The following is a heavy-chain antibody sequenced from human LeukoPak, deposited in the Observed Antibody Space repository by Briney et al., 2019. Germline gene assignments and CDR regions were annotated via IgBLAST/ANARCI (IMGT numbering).Heavy chain of an antibody. CDR3: AGGKLGMTTVVVFDY. CDR1: GGSISSYY. J-gene: IGHJ4*02. D-gene: IGHD4-23*01. CDR2: IYYSGST. Sequence: SETLSLTCTVSGGSISSYYWSWIRQPPGKGLEWIGYIYYSGSTNYNPSLKSRVTISVDTSKNQFSLKLSSVTAADTAVYYCAGGKLGMTTVVVFDYWGQGTLVTVSS. V-gene: IGHV4-59*01.